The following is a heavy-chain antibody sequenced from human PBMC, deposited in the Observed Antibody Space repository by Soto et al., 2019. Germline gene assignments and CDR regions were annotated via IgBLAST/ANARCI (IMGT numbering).Heavy chain of an antibody. CDR2: IKSKTDGGTT. V-gene: IGHV3-15*01. J-gene: IGHJ4*02. Sequence: PXGSLGLSFAASGFTFSNACMSGVRQAPGKGLEWVGRIKSKTDGGTTDYAAPVKGRFTISRDDSKNTLYLQMNSLKTEDTAVYYCNTDHGWESYYFDYWGQGTLVTVSS. D-gene: IGHD1-26*01. CDR3: NTDHGWESYYFDY. CDR1: GFTFSNAC.